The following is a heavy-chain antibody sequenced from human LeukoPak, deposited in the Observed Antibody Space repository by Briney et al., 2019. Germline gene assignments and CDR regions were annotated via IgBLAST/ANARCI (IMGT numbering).Heavy chain of an antibody. CDR1: GGSFSGYY. J-gene: IGHJ4*02. V-gene: IGHV4-34*01. Sequence: TSETLSLTCAVYGGSFSGYYWSWIRQPPGKGLEWIGEINHRGSTNYNPSLMSRVTISVDTSKNQFSLKLSSVTAADTAVYYCARGRTAFDYWGQGTLVTVSS. CDR2: INHRGST. CDR3: ARGRTAFDY.